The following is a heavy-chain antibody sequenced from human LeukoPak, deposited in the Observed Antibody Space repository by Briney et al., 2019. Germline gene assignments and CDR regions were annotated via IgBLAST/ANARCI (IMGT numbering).Heavy chain of an antibody. CDR3: ARDGHSGDYVWGSYRPFKVLDL. CDR1: GFTFTTYW. V-gene: IGHV3-21*01. Sequence: GGSLRLSCAASGFTFTTYWMGWVRQAPGKGLEWVSSISSSSSYIYYADSVKGRFTISRDNAKNSLYLQMNSLRAEDTAVYYCARDGHSGDYVWGSYRPFKVLDLWGRGTLVTVSS. J-gene: IGHJ2*01. D-gene: IGHD3-16*02. CDR2: ISSSSSYI.